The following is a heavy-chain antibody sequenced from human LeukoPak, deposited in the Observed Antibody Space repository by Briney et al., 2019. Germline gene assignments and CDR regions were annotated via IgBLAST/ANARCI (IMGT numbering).Heavy chain of an antibody. CDR3: ARDYARAVEY. CDR1: GFTFSSYA. Sequence: GGSLRLSCAASGFTFSSYAMSWVRQAPGKGLVWVSCISTDGSTTRYADSVKGRFTISRDNAKSTLYLQMNSLRAEDTAVYYCARDYARAVEYWGQGTLATVSS. CDR2: ISTDGSTT. D-gene: IGHD2-2*01. J-gene: IGHJ4*02. V-gene: IGHV3-74*01.